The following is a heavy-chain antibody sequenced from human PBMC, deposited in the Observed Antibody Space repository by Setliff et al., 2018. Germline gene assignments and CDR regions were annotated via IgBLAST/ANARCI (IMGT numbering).Heavy chain of an antibody. CDR2: IHYSGST. D-gene: IGHD5-12*01. V-gene: IGHV4-59*08. CDR1: GGSISTYH. J-gene: IGHJ4*02. CDR3: ARLSGYYFDY. Sequence: SETLSLTCSVSGGSISTYHWSWIRQPPEKGLEWIAYIHYSGSTYCNPSLKSRVTISVDTSKNQFSLKLSSVTAADTAVFYCARLSGYYFDYWGQGTLVTVSS.